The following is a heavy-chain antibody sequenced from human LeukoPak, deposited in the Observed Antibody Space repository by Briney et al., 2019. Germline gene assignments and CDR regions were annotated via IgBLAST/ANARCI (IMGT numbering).Heavy chain of an antibody. V-gene: IGHV1-18*01. D-gene: IGHD1-26*01. CDR2: IDAYNGKT. CDR3: AKYLSVGAPHY. Sequence: ASVKVSCKASGYTFTSYGVSWVRQAPGHGLEWMGWIDAYNGKTNYAQKFQGRVTMTTDTSTSTAYMELRSLRSDDTAVYYCAKYLSVGAPHYWGQGTLVTVSS. CDR1: GYTFTSYG. J-gene: IGHJ4*02.